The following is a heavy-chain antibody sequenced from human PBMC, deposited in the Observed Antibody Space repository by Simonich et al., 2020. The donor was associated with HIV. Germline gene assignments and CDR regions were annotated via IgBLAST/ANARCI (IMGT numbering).Heavy chain of an antibody. V-gene: IGHV3-30*07. J-gene: IGHJ6*03. CDR2: KSYDGKNK. Sequence: QVQLVESGGGVVQPGRSLRLSCAASGFTFSSYAMHWVRQAPGKEIECVAVKSYDGKNKYYADSVKGRFTISRDNSKNTLYLQMSSLRAEDTAVYYCARDGYSNYYYYFYMDVWGKGTTVTVSS. CDR1: GFTFSSYA. D-gene: IGHD4-4*01. CDR3: ARDGYSNYYYYFYMDV.